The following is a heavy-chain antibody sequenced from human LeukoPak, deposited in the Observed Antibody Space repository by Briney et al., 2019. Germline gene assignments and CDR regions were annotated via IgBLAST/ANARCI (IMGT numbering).Heavy chain of an antibody. J-gene: IGHJ6*02. CDR2: ISGSGGNT. D-gene: IGHD4-17*01. CDR3: AKDLYGYYTMDV. CDR1: GFTFSSYA. V-gene: IGHV3-23*01. Sequence: PGGSLRLSCAVSGFTFSSYAMNWVRQAPGKGLEWVSGISGSGGNTYYADSVKGRFTISRDNSKNTLYLQMNSLRAEDTAVYYCAKDLYGYYTMDVWGQGTTVTVSS.